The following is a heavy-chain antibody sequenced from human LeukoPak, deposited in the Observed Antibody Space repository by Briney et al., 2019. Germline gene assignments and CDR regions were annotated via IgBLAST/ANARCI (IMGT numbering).Heavy chain of an antibody. CDR3: TRGFDVFDY. CDR1: GFTFSDYT. Sequence: GGSLRLSCAASGFTFSDYTMNWVRQAPGKGLEWVSYIDLSGSTLYYVDSVKGRFTISRDNAKNSLYLQMNSLRVEDTAMYYCTRGFDVFDYWGQGTVVTVSS. D-gene: IGHD3-16*01. CDR2: IDLSGSTL. J-gene: IGHJ4*02. V-gene: IGHV3-48*04.